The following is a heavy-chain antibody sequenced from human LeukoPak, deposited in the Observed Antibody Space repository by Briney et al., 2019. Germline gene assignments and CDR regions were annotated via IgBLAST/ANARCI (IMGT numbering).Heavy chain of an antibody. Sequence: GGSLRLSCAASGFTFSSYAMSWVRQAPGKGLEWVSSISSSSTYIYYTDSVKGRFTISRDNPKSSLYLQMSSLRAEDTAVYFCAKSHEGYFDFWGQGTLVTVSS. V-gene: IGHV3-21*01. CDR1: GFTFSSYA. J-gene: IGHJ4*02. CDR2: ISSSSTYI. CDR3: AKSHEGYFDF.